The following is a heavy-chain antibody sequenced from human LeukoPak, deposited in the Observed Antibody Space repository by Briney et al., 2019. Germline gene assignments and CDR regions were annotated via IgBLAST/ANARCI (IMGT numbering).Heavy chain of an antibody. V-gene: IGHV3-23*01. J-gene: IGHJ4*02. D-gene: IGHD3-10*01. Sequence: GGSLRLSCAASGFTFSSYGMSWVRQAPGKGLEWVSAISGSGGSTYYADSVKGRFTISRDNSKNTLYLQMNSLRAEDTAVYYCAKDNYYGSGSYYRGGYFDYWGQGTLVTVSS. CDR3: AKDNYYGSGSYYRGGYFDY. CDR1: GFTFSSYG. CDR2: ISGSGGST.